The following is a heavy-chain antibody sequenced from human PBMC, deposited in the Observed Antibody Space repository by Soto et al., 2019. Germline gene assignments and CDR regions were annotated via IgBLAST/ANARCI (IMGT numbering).Heavy chain of an antibody. J-gene: IGHJ1*01. D-gene: IGHD4-17*01. CDR2: IIPILGIA. CDR3: ARGGGPVVYGGNSEYFQH. Sequence: SVKVSCKASGGTFSSYTISWVRQAPGQGLEWMGRIIPILGIANYAQKFQGRVTITADKSTSTAYMELSSLRSEDTAVYYCARGGGPVVYGGNSEYFQHWGQGTLVTVSS. V-gene: IGHV1-69*02. CDR1: GGTFSSYT.